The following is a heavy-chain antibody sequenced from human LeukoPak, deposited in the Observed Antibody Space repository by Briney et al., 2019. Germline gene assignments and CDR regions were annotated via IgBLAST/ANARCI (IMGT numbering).Heavy chain of an antibody. CDR1: GYTFTGYY. V-gene: IGHV1-2*04. Sequence: ASVKVSCKASGYTFTGYYMHWVRQAPGQGLEWMGWINPNSGGTNYAQTFQGWVTMTRATSISTAYMELSRLRSDDTAVYYCASGLSGTNPAGAFDIWGQGTMVTVSS. CDR2: INPNSGGT. D-gene: IGHD2-2*01. J-gene: IGHJ3*02. CDR3: ASGLSGTNPAGAFDI.